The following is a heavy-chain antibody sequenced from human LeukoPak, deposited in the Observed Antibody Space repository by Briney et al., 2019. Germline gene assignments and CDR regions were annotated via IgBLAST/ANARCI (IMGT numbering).Heavy chain of an antibody. CDR3: AREGRYGAGSYYNADWFDP. J-gene: IGHJ5*02. Sequence: ASQTLSLTWAIAGDSVSSNSAAWNWIRQSPSRGLEWLGRTYYRSKWYNDYAVSVKSRITINPDTSKNQFSLQLNSVTPEDTAVYYCAREGRYGAGSYYNADWFDPWGQGTLVTVSS. V-gene: IGHV6-1*01. CDR1: GDSVSSNSAA. CDR2: TYYRSKWYN. D-gene: IGHD3-10*01.